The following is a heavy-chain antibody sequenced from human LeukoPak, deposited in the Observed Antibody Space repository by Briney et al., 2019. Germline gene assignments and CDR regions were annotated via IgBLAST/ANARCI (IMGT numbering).Heavy chain of an antibody. CDR1: GYTFTGYY. CDR2: INPNSGGT. V-gene: IGHV1-2*06. Sequence: ASVKVSCKASGYTFTGYYMHWVRQAPGQGLEWMGRINPNSGGTNYAQKFQGGVTMTRDTSISTAYMGLSRLRSDDTAVYYCARSTRSVGWFDPWGQGTLVTVSS. J-gene: IGHJ5*02. D-gene: IGHD1-1*01. CDR3: ARSTRSVGWFDP.